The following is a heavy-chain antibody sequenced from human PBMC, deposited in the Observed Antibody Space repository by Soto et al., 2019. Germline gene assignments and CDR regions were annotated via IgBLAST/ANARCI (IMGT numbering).Heavy chain of an antibody. D-gene: IGHD1-26*01. CDR3: ARLLTEGATFREDAFDL. CDR2: ISTFNGKT. Sequence: QVQLVQSGGDVKTPGASVKVSCTSSRYTFTSHGIAWVRQAPGQGLEWMGWISTFNGKTDYAQKFQGRVTMTADTLTSTAHMDLRSLRSDDTAVYYCARLLTEGATFREDAFDLWGQGTKVTVSS. CDR1: RYTFTSHG. V-gene: IGHV1-18*01. J-gene: IGHJ3*01.